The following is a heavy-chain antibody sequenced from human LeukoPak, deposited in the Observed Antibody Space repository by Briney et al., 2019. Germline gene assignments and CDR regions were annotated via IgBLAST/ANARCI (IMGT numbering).Heavy chain of an antibody. CDR1: GGSISSGSYY. Sequence: PSQTLSLTCTVSGGSISSGSYYWSWIRQPAGKGLEWIGRIYTSGSTNYNPSLKSRVTISVDTSKNQFSLKLSSVTAADTAVYYCARAVHDYGGNSGAFDIWGQGTMVTVSS. D-gene: IGHD4-23*01. V-gene: IGHV4-61*02. CDR3: ARAVHDYGGNSGAFDI. J-gene: IGHJ3*02. CDR2: IYTSGST.